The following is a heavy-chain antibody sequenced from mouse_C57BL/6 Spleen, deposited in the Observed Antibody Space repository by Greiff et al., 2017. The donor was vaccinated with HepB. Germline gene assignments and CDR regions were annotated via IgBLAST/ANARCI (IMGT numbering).Heavy chain of an antibody. CDR2: IYPGDGDT. J-gene: IGHJ3*01. CDR3: ARRGYYGSSYGAWFAY. Sequence: QVQLQQSGAELVKPGASVKISCKASGYAFSSYWMNWVKQRPGKGLEWIGQIYPGDGDTNYNGKLKGKATLTADKSSSTAYMQLSSLTSEDSAVYFCARRGYYGSSYGAWFAYWGQGTLVTVSA. CDR1: GYAFSSYW. D-gene: IGHD1-1*01. V-gene: IGHV1-80*01.